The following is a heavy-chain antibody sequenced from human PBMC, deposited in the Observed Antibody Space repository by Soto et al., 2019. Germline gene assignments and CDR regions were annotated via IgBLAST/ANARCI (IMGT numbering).Heavy chain of an antibody. V-gene: IGHV5-51*01. CDR3: ARHLKQWLVLSPPDY. D-gene: IGHD6-19*01. J-gene: IGHJ4*02. CDR1: GYSFTSYW. Sequence: GESLKISCKGSGYSFTSYWIGWVRQMPGKGLEWMGIIYPGDSDTRYSPSFQGQVTISADKSISTAYLQWSSLKASDTAMYYCARHLKQWLVLSPPDYWGQGTLVTVSS. CDR2: IYPGDSDT.